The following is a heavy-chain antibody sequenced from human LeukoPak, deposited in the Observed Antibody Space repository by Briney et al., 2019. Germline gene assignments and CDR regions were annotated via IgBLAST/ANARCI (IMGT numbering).Heavy chain of an antibody. CDR2: IYYSGST. D-gene: IGHD1-26*01. CDR3: ARVSAPDAFDI. V-gene: IGHV4-30-4*01. CDR1: GGSLSSGDYY. Sequence: PSETLSLTCTVSGGSLSSGDYYWSWLRQPPGRGLEWIGYIYYSGSTYYNPSLKSRVTISVDTSKNQFSLKLSSVTAADTAVYYCARVSAPDAFDIWGQGTMVTVSS. J-gene: IGHJ3*02.